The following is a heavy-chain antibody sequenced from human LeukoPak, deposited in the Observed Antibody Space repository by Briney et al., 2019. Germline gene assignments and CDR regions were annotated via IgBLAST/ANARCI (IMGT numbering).Heavy chain of an antibody. Sequence: SETLSLTCSVLGGFISSDYWSWIRQPPGKGLEWIGRIYTSGSTNYNPSLKSRVTMSVDTSKNQFSLKLSSVTAADTAVYYCAREPRIQLRSYYFDYWGQGTLVTVSS. CDR1: GGFISSDY. CDR2: IYTSGST. V-gene: IGHV4-4*07. CDR3: AREPRIQLRSYYFDY. D-gene: IGHD5-18*01. J-gene: IGHJ4*02.